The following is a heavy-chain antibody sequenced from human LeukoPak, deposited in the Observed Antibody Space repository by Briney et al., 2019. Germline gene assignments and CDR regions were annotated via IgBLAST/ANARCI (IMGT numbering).Heavy chain of an antibody. Sequence: ASVKVSCKTSGYTFTGYYMHWVRQAPGQGLEWMGWINTNTGNPTYAQGFTGRFVFSLDTSVSTAYLQISSLKAEDTAVYYCAINPRPYSSSFNWFDPWGQGTLVTVSS. CDR2: INTNTGNP. CDR1: GYTFTGYY. V-gene: IGHV7-4-1*02. D-gene: IGHD6-13*01. J-gene: IGHJ5*02. CDR3: AINPRPYSSSFNWFDP.